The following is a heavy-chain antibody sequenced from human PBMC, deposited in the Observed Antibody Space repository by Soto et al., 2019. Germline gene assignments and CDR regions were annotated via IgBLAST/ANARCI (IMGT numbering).Heavy chain of an antibody. Sequence: GESLKISCKGSGYSFTSYLIGWVRQMPGKGLEWMGIIYPGDSDTRYNPSFQGQVTISADKSISTAYLQWSSLKASDTALYYCARLTITSWYWFDPWGQGTLVTVSS. CDR1: GYSFTSYL. D-gene: IGHD2-2*01. V-gene: IGHV5-51*01. CDR2: IYPGDSDT. J-gene: IGHJ5*02. CDR3: ARLTITSWYWFDP.